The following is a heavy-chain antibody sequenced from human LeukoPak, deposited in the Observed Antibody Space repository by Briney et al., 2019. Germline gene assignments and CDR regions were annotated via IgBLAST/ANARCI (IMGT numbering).Heavy chain of an antibody. J-gene: IGHJ6*02. V-gene: IGHV5-51*01. CDR2: IFLDDSDT. D-gene: IGHD2-15*01. Sequence: GESLKISCKGSGYSFTDYWIGWVRQMPGKGLEWMGIIFLDDSDTKYSPSFQGQVTISADKSISTAYLQWSSLKASDSAMYHCARHGLAGCIGGRCFTSFHYYGMDVWGQGTTVTVSS. CDR3: ARHGLAGCIGGRCFTSFHYYGMDV. CDR1: GYSFTDYW.